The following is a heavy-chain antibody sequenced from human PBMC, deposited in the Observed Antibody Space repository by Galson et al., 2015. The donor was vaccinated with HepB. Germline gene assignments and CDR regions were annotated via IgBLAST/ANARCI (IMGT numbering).Heavy chain of an antibody. CDR1: RFTFDDYA. V-gene: IGHV3-9*01. Sequence: SLRLSCAASRFTFDDYAMHWVRQAPGKGLEWVSGISWNSGSIDYADSVKGRFTISRDNTKSSLYLQMNSLRPEDTALYYCAKEIEGRGSWYNGDAFDIWGQGTMVTVSS. CDR2: ISWNSGSI. D-gene: IGHD6-13*01. J-gene: IGHJ3*02. CDR3: AKEIEGRGSWYNGDAFDI.